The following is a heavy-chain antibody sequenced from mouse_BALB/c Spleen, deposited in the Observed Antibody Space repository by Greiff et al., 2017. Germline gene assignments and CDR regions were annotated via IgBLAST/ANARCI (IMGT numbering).Heavy chain of an antibody. V-gene: IGHV2-5-1*01. J-gene: IGHJ4*01. CDR2: IWRGGST. Sequence: VKLQESGPSLVQPSQSLSITCTVSGFSLTSYGVHWVRQSPGKGLEWLGVIWRGGSTDYNAAFMSRLSITKDNSKSQVFFKMNSLQADDTAIYYCAKNYYGYRDYAMDYWGQGTSVTVSS. D-gene: IGHD1-2*01. CDR1: GFSLTSYG. CDR3: AKNYYGYRDYAMDY.